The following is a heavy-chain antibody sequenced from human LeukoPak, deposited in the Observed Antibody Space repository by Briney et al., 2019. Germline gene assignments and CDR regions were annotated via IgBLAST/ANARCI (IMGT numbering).Heavy chain of an antibody. CDR3: ARQTGSGLFILP. CDR1: GYSISSSNSY. Sequence: SETLSLTCTVSGYSISSSNSYWGWIRQPPGKGLEWIGSIYYSGNTYYNASLKSQVSISIDTSKNQFSLKVTSVTAADTAVYYCARQTGSGLFILPGGQGTLVTVSS. J-gene: IGHJ4*02. CDR2: IYYSGNT. D-gene: IGHD3/OR15-3a*01. V-gene: IGHV4-39*01.